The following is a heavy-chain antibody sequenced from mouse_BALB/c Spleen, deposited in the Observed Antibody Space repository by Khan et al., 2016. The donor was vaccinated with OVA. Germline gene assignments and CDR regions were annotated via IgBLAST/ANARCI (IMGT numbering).Heavy chain of an antibody. CDR2: ISTYSGST. Sequence: QIQLVQSGPELVRPGVSVKISCKGSGYTFTDYAMYWVKQSHAKSLEWIGLISTYSGSTNYNQKFKGKVTMTVDKSSSAAYMELARLTSEDSAIYSCARPAYGGYYDYWGQGTTLIVSS. CDR1: GYTFTDYA. D-gene: IGHD2-3*01. CDR3: ARPAYGGYYDY. V-gene: IGHV1S137*01. J-gene: IGHJ2*01.